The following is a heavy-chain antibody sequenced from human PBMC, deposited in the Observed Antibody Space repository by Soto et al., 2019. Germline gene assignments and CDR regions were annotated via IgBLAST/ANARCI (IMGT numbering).Heavy chain of an antibody. V-gene: IGHV4-61*01. D-gene: IGHD1-26*01. J-gene: IGHJ4*02. CDR2: ISSSGST. CDR3: ATIGIVGATSVDY. CDR1: GGSVSSSSYY. Sequence: SETMSLTCTVSGGSVSSSSYYWSWIRQPPGKGLEWIGYISSSGSTNYNPSLKSRVTISVDTSKNQFSLKLSSVTAADTAVYYCATIGIVGATSVDYWGQGTLVTVSS.